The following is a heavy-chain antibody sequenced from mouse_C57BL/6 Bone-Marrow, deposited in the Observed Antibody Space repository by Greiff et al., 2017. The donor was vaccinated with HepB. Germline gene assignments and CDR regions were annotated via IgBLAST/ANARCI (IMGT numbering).Heavy chain of an antibody. D-gene: IGHD2-1*01. CDR1: GYTFTDYY. J-gene: IGHJ2*01. CDR2: INPNNGGT. V-gene: IGHV1-26*01. Sequence: EVQLQQSGPELVKPGASVKISCKASGYTFTDYYMNWVKQSHGKSLEWSGDINPNNGGTSYNQKFKGKATLTVDKSSSTAYMELRSLTSEDSAVYYCARKGGYYGKRDYFDYWGQGTTLTVSS. CDR3: ARKGGYYGKRDYFDY.